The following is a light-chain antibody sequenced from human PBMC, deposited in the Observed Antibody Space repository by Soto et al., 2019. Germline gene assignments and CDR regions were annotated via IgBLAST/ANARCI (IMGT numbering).Light chain of an antibody. V-gene: IGKV1-39*01. Sequence: DIQMTQSPSSLSTSVGERDTITCRASQSISSYLNWYQQKPGKAPKLLIYAASSLQSGVPSRFSGSGSGTDFTLTISSLQPEDFATYYCQQSYSTPRTFGQGTKLEIK. CDR3: QQSYSTPRT. CDR1: QSISSY. CDR2: AAS. J-gene: IGKJ2*02.